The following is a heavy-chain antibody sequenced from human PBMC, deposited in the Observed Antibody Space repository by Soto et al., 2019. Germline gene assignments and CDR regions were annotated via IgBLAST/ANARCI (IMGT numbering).Heavy chain of an antibody. CDR1: GGSISSSNW. Sequence: SETLSLTCAVSGGSISSSNWWSWVRQPPGKGLEWIGEIYHSGSTNYNPSLKSRVTISVDKSKNQFSLKLSSVTAADTAVYYCASLYGSGSYYNYYYYGMDVWGQGTTVTVSS. CDR2: IYHSGST. V-gene: IGHV4-4*02. D-gene: IGHD3-10*01. CDR3: ASLYGSGSYYNYYYYGMDV. J-gene: IGHJ6*02.